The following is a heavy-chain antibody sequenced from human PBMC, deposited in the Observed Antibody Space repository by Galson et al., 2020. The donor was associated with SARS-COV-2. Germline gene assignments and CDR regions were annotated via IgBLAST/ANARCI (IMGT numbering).Heavy chain of an antibody. CDR2: ISSGSYTK. D-gene: IGHD1-1*01. Sequence: GGSLRLSCAASGFTFSDSYMSWIRQAPGKGLEWVSYISSGSYTKYYADSVKGRFTISRDNTKNSLYLQMNSLRAEDTAVYYCASGTQYYYFYGLDVWGQGTTVTVSS. J-gene: IGHJ6*02. CDR3: ASGTQYYYFYGLDV. V-gene: IGHV3-11*01. CDR1: GFTFSDSY.